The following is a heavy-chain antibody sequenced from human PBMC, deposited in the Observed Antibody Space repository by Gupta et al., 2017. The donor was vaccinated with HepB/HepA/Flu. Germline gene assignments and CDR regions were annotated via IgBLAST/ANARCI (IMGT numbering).Heavy chain of an antibody. CDR2: INAGNGNT. V-gene: IGHV1-3*01. D-gene: IGHD2-15*01. J-gene: IGHJ3*02. CDR1: GYTLTSYA. CDR3: ARAIVVAATPGAFDI. Sequence: QVQLVQSGAEVKKPGASVKVSCKASGYTLTSYAMHWVRQAPGQRLEWMGWINAGNGNTKYSEKFQGRVTITRDTSASTAYMELSSLRSEDTAVYYCARAIVVAATPGAFDIWGHGTMVTVSS.